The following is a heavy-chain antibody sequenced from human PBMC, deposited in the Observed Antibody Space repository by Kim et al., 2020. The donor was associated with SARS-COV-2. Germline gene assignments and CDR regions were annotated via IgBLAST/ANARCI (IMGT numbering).Heavy chain of an antibody. D-gene: IGHD5-18*01. CDR3: ARALQLWLRGGHYYFDY. V-gene: IGHV3-7*01. CDR1: GFTFSSYW. Sequence: GGSLRLSCAASGFTFSSYWMSWVRQAPGKGLEWVANIKQDGSEKYYVDSVKGRFTISRDNAKNSLYLQMNSLRAEDTAVYYCARALQLWLRGGHYYFDYWGQGTLVTVSS. CDR2: IKQDGSEK. J-gene: IGHJ4*01.